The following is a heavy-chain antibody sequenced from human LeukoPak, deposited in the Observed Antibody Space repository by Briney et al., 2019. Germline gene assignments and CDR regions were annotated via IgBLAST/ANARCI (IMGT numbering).Heavy chain of an antibody. D-gene: IGHD2-2*01. V-gene: IGHV4-59*01. J-gene: IGHJ6*03. CDR3: ARTTEGYCRSTSCYGFYYSYYMDV. CDR2: IYYSGST. CDR1: GGSISNYY. Sequence: SETLSLTCTVSGGSISNYYWSWIRQPPGKGLEWIGYIYYSGSTNYNPSLKSRVTISVATSKNQFSLKLNSVTAADTAVYYCARTTEGYCRSTSCYGFYYSYYMDVWGKGTTVTISS.